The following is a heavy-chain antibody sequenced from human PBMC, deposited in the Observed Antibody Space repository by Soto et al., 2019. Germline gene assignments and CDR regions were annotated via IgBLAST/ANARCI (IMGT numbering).Heavy chain of an antibody. CDR2: ISAYNGNT. V-gene: IGHV1-18*01. D-gene: IGHD6-13*01. J-gene: IGHJ6*02. CDR3: ARVSYSSSPLRCYYYYGMDV. CDR1: GYTFTSYG. Sequence: QVQLVQSGAEVKKPGASVKVSCKASGYTFTSYGISWVRQAPGQGLEWMGWISAYNGNTNYAQKPQVRVTMTPGTSTMTAYMELRSHRSDDTAVYYCARVSYSSSPLRCYYYYGMDVWGQGTTVTVPS.